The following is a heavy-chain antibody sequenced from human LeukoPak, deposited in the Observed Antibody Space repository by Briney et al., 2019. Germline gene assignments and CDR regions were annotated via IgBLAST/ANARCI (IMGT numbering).Heavy chain of an antibody. V-gene: IGHV3-23*01. CDR2: ISGSGGST. D-gene: IGHD2-15*01. CDR1: GFTFSSYA. J-gene: IGHJ4*02. CDR3: AKDHSVIVVVVAALYD. Sequence: GGSLRLSCAAPGFTFSSYAMSWVRQAPGKGLEWVSAISGSGGSTYYADSVKGRFTISRDNSKNTLYLQMNSLRAEDTAVYYCAKDHSVIVVVVAALYDWGQGTLVTVSS.